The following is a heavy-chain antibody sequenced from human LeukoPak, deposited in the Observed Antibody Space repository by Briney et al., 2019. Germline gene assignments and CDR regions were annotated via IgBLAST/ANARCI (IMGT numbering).Heavy chain of an antibody. CDR1: GFTFSSYA. D-gene: IGHD2-2*01. CDR2: ISGSSGST. J-gene: IGHJ4*02. CDR3: AINIVVVPAAMRGGDY. V-gene: IGHV3-23*01. Sequence: GGSLRLSCAASGFTFSSYAMSWVRQAPGKGLEWASAISGSSGSTYYADSVKGRFTISRDNSKNTLYLQMNSLRAEDTAVYYCAINIVVVPAAMRGGDYWGQGTLVTVSS.